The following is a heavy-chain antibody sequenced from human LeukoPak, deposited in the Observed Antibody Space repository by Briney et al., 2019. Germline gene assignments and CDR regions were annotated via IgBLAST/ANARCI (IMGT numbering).Heavy chain of an antibody. CDR1: GGSISSSFYY. V-gene: IGHV4-39*07. D-gene: IGHD3-22*01. CDR3: ARVSYYDNAGYSKYYFDN. Sequence: SETLSLTCTVSGGSISSSFYYWGWIRQPPGKGLEWIGRIYYSGITYYNPSLKSRVTISVDTSKNQFSLKLSSVTAADTAVYYCARVSYYDNAGYSKYYFDNWGQGTLVTVSS. J-gene: IGHJ4*02. CDR2: IYYSGIT.